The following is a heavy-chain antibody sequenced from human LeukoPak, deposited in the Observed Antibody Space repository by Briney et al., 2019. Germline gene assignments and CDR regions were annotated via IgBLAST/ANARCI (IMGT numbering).Heavy chain of an antibody. CDR3: ARETQYCSSTNLGLECTNNWFDP. CDR2: ISRSSSYI. J-gene: IGHJ5*02. D-gene: IGHD2-2*01. V-gene: IGHV3-21*01. CDR1: GFTFSTYN. Sequence: GGSLRLSCAAAGFTFSTYNTNWVRQAPGKGLEWVSSISRSSSYIYYADSVKGRFTISRDNAKNSLYLQMNSLRAEDTAVYYCARETQYCSSTNLGLECTNNWFDPWGQGTLVTVSS.